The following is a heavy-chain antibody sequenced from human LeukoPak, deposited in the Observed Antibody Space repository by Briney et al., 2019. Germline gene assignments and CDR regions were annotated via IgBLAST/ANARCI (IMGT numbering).Heavy chain of an antibody. CDR2: ICSAVIT. D-gene: IGHD4-23*01. J-gene: IGHJ6*03. CDR1: GLTVSSNY. V-gene: IGHV3-53*01. Sequence: PGGSLTLSCAASGLTVSSNYMSWVRQAPGRGVEWVSVICSAVITYYADTVKGAVTISRDNSKNTLYLQINILRAEDTAVYYCARATVVTPGYYCYMDVWGKGTTVTVSS. CDR3: ARATVVTPGYYCYMDV.